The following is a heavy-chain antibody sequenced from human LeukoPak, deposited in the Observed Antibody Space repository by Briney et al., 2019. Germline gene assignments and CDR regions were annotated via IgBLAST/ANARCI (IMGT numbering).Heavy chain of an antibody. D-gene: IGHD3-9*01. CDR3: ARGRVPYDILTGYYFDP. V-gene: IGHV1-8*01. Sequence: ASVKVSCKASGYTFTSYDINWVRQATGQGLEWMGWMNPNSGNTGYAQKFQGRVTMTRNTSISTAYMELSSLRSEDTAVYYCARGRVPYDILTGYYFDPWGQGTLVTVSS. J-gene: IGHJ5*02. CDR2: MNPNSGNT. CDR1: GYTFTSYD.